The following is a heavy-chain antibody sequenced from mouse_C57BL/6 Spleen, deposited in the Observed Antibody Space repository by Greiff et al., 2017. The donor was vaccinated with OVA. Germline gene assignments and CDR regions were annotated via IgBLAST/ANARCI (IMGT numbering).Heavy chain of an antibody. CDR2: IDPETGGT. J-gene: IGHJ2*01. CDR3: TRDWADY. CDR1: GYTFTDYD. V-gene: IGHV1-15*01. Sequence: VQLQQSGAELVRPGASVTLSCKASGYTFTDYDMHWVKQTPVHGLEWIGAIDPETGGTAYNQKFKGKAILTADKSSSTAYMELRSLTSEDSAVYYCTRDWADYWGQGTTLTVSS. D-gene: IGHD4-1*01.